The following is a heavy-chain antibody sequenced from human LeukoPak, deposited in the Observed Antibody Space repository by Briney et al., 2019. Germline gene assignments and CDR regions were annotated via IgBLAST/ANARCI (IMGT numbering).Heavy chain of an antibody. J-gene: IGHJ5*02. CDR2: ISAYNGNT. CDR3: ARSGFGSGISFDL. V-gene: IGHV1-18*01. CDR1: GYSFPNYG. Sequence: ASVKVSCKASGYSFPNYGINWVRQAPGQGLEWMGWISAYNGNTNYAQKFQGRVTITADESTSTAYMELSSLGSEDTAVYYCARSGFGSGISFDLWGQGTLVTVSS. D-gene: IGHD3-10*01.